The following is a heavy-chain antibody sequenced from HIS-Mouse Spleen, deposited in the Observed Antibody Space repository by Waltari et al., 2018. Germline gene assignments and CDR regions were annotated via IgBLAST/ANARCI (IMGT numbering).Heavy chain of an antibody. CDR3: ARIAEGYTSGWYAFDY. CDR1: GFQLSTRGLC. J-gene: IGHJ4*02. V-gene: IGHV2-70*15. Sequence: QVTLRESGPALVKPTQTLSLTCTFSGFQLSTRGLCVIWIRQPPGKALEWLARIDWDDDKYYSTSLKTRLTISRDTSKNQVVLTMTNMDPLDTATYYCARIAEGYTSGWYAFDYWGQGTLVTVSS. D-gene: IGHD6-19*01. CDR2: IDWDDDK.